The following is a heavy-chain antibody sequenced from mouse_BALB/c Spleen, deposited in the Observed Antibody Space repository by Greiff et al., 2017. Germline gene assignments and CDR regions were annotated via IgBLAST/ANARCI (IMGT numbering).Heavy chain of an antibody. CDR3: ANSPDGYAMDY. Sequence: VQLQQSGPELVKPGASVKISCKASGYAFSSSWMNWVKQRPGQGLEWIGRIYPGDGDTNYNGKFKGKATLTADKSSSTAYMQLSSLTSVDSAVYFCANSPDGYAMDYWGQGTSVTVSS. D-gene: IGHD6-1*01. CDR2: IYPGDGDT. V-gene: IGHV1-82*01. J-gene: IGHJ4*01. CDR1: GYAFSSSW.